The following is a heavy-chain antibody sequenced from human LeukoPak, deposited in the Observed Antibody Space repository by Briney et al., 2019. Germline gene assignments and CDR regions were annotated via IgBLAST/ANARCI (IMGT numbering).Heavy chain of an antibody. CDR1: GFTFSSYE. D-gene: IGHD4-17*01. J-gene: IGHJ4*02. V-gene: IGHV3-48*03. CDR3: ARDPDYGDSWGDFDY. CDR2: ISSSGSTI. Sequence: PGGSLRLSCAASGFTFSSYEMNWVRQAPGKGLEWVSYISSSGSTIYYADSVKGRFTISRDNAKNSLYLQMNSLRAEDTAVYYCARDPDYGDSWGDFDYWGQGTLVTVSS.